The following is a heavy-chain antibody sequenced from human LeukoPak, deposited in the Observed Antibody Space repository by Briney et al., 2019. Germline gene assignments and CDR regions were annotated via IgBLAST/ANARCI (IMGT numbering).Heavy chain of an antibody. D-gene: IGHD2-15*01. CDR2: ISAYNGNT. V-gene: IGHV1-18*01. J-gene: IGHJ2*01. CDR1: GYTFTSYG. CDR3: ARDQEGCSGGSCELGWYFDL. Sequence: ASVKVSCKASGYTFTSYGISWVRQAPGQGLEWMEWISAYNGNTNYAQKLQGRVTMTTDTSTSTAYMELRSLRSDDTAVYYCARDQEGCSGGSCELGWYFDLWGRGTLVTVSS.